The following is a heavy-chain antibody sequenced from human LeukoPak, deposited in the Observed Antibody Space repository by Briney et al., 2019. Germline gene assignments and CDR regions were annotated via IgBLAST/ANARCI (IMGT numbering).Heavy chain of an antibody. D-gene: IGHD2-15*01. J-gene: IGHJ4*02. CDR3: TRDLNSGGSC. V-gene: IGHV3-53*01. CDR1: GFTVSSSY. CDR2: IHSGGKT. Sequence: GGSLRLSCAASGFTVSSSYMSWVRQAPGKGLEWVSVIHSGGKTYYADSVKGRFSISRDNSKNTLYLQMNSLRAQDTAVYYCTRDLNSGGSCWGQGALVTVSS.